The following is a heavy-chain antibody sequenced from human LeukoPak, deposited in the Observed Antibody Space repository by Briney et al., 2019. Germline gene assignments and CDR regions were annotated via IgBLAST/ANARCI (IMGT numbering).Heavy chain of an antibody. CDR1: GYTXTGYY. J-gene: IGHJ4*02. CDR2: INPNSGGT. CDR3: ARDLGRWLQLRVGY. V-gene: IGHV1-2*02. Sequence: GASVKVSCKASGYTXTGYYMHGVRQAPGQGLEWMGWINPNSGGTNYAQKFQGRVTMTRDTSISTAYMELSRLRSDDTAVYYCARDLGRWLQLRVGYWGQGTLVTVSS. D-gene: IGHD5-24*01.